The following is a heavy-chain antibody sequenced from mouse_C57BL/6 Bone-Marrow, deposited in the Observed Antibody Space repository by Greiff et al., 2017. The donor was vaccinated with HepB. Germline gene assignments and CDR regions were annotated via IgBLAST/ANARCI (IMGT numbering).Heavy chain of an antibody. CDR2: ISSGGSYT. CDR1: GFTFSSYG. V-gene: IGHV5-6*01. J-gene: IGHJ3*01. CDR3: ARHVDGYDKGAFAY. D-gene: IGHD2-2*01. Sequence: EVKLMESGGDLVKPGGSLKLSCAASGFTFSSYGMSWVRQTPDKRLEWVATISSGGSYTYYPDSVKGRFTISRDNAKNTLYLQMSSLKSEDTAMYYCARHVDGYDKGAFAYWGQGTLVTVSA.